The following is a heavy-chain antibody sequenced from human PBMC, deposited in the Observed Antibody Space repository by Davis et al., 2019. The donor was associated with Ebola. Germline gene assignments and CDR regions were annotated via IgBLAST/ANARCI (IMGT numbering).Heavy chain of an antibody. V-gene: IGHV4-59*01. J-gene: IGHJ6*02. Sequence: SETLSLTCAVYGGSFSAYYWSWIRQPPGKGLEWIGYINYSGSTNYNPSLKSRVTISVDPSKNQFSLKLRSVTAADTAVYYCARQNGDSRFDYYYGMDVWGQGTTVTVSS. CDR3: ARQNGDSRFDYYYGMDV. D-gene: IGHD4-17*01. CDR1: GGSFSAYY. CDR2: INYSGST.